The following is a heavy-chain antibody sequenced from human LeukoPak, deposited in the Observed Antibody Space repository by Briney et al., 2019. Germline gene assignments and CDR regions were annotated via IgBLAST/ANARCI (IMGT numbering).Heavy chain of an antibody. CDR1: GFSFSTYG. CDR2: IWHDGSNK. J-gene: IGHJ4*02. CDR3: AGDTPPGGDYYFEY. V-gene: IGHV3-33*01. D-gene: IGHD3-16*01. Sequence: GGSLRLSCAASGFSFSTYGMHWVRQAPGKGLEWLALIWHDGSNKYYADSVKGRFTISGDNSKNTLYLQLNNLRAEDTGVYYCAGDTPPGGDYYFEYWGQGTLVTVSS.